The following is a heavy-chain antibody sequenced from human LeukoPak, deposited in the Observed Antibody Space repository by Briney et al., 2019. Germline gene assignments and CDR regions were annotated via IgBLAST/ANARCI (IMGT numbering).Heavy chain of an antibody. CDR1: GGSTSSSSYY. V-gene: IGHV4-39*01. D-gene: IGHD1-26*01. CDR3: ARRESGSYLWSWFDP. J-gene: IGHJ5*02. Sequence: SETLSLTCTVSGGSTSSSSYYWGWIRQPPGKGLEWIGSIYYSGSTYYNPSLKSRVTISVDTSKNQFSLKLSSVTAADTAVYYCARRESGSYLWSWFDPWGQGTLVTVSS. CDR2: IYYSGST.